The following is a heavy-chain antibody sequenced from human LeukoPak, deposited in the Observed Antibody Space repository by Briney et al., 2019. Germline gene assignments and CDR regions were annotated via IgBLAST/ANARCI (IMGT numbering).Heavy chain of an antibody. CDR3: ARAGWVQLERRYAFDI. J-gene: IGHJ3*02. Sequence: ASVKVSCKASGGTFSSYAISWVRQAPGQGLEWMGGIIPIFGTANYAQKFQGRVTITADESTSTAYMELSSLRSEGTAVYYCARAGWVQLERRYAFDIWGQGTMVTVSS. V-gene: IGHV1-69*13. D-gene: IGHD1-1*01. CDR2: IIPIFGTA. CDR1: GGTFSSYA.